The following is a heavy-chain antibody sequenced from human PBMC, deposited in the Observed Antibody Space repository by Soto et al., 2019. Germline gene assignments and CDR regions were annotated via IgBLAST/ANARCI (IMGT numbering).Heavy chain of an antibody. Sequence: KQSQTLSLICAISGDSVSSNSAAWNWIRQSPSRGLEWLGRTYYRSKWYNDYAVSVKSRITINPDTSKNQFSLQLNSVTPEDTAVYYCAREGFIAAAGTGDDYFDYWGQGTLVTVSS. D-gene: IGHD6-13*01. CDR2: TYYRSKWYN. V-gene: IGHV6-1*01. CDR1: GDSVSSNSAA. J-gene: IGHJ4*02. CDR3: AREGFIAAAGTGDDYFDY.